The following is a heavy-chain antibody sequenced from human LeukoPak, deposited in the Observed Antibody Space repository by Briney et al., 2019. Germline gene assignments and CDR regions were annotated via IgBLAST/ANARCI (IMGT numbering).Heavy chain of an antibody. CDR3: AHSHGYGSSWSGFDS. CDR2: IYWDDEK. Sequence: SGPTLVNPTQTLTLTCAFSGFSLSTSGVGVGWIRQPPGKALEWLALIYWDDEKRHSPSLKSRLTITKDTSKNQVVLTMTNMDPVDTATYYCAHSHGYGSSWSGFDSWGQGTLVTVSS. J-gene: IGHJ4*02. CDR1: GFSLSTSGVG. V-gene: IGHV2-5*02. D-gene: IGHD6-13*01.